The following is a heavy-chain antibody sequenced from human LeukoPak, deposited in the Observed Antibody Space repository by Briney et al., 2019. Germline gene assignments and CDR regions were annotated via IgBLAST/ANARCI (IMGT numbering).Heavy chain of an antibody. J-gene: IGHJ4*01. CDR3: STLVVVITIEDY. Sequence: PGGSLRLSCAASGFTFSSYAMSWVRQAPGKGLEWVSAISGSGGSTYYADSVKGRFTISRDNSKNTLYLQMNSLRAEDTAVYYCSTLVVVITIEDYWGQEPWSPSPQ. V-gene: IGHV3-23*01. CDR1: GFTFSSYA. D-gene: IGHD3-22*01. CDR2: ISGSGGST.